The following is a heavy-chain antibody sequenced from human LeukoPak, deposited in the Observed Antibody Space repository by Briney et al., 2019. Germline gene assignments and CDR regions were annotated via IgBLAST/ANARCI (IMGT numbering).Heavy chain of an antibody. Sequence: GGSLRLSCAASGFTFSSYAMHWVRQAPGKGLEWVAVISYDGSNKYYADSVKGRFTISRDNSKNTLYLQMNSLRAEDTAVYYCARADGDYYDSSGPTDYWGQGTLVTVSS. CDR1: GFTFSSYA. D-gene: IGHD3-22*01. J-gene: IGHJ4*02. CDR3: ARADGDYYDSSGPTDY. CDR2: ISYDGSNK. V-gene: IGHV3-30-3*01.